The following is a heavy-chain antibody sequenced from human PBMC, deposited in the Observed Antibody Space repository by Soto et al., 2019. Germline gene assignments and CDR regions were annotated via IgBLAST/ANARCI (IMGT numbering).Heavy chain of an antibody. CDR3: VSSRAAIYGDAFDV. Sequence: VQLQESGPGLVKPSETLSLTCSASGDSISSYFRTWIRQPPGKGLEWIGWIYDSGNTDYKPSLKSRVTMSMSTSKNQFSLNLSSVTAADTAVYYCVSSRAAIYGDAFDVWGQGTMVTVSS. CDR1: GDSISSYF. J-gene: IGHJ3*01. D-gene: IGHD2-2*01. V-gene: IGHV4-59*03. CDR2: IYDSGNT.